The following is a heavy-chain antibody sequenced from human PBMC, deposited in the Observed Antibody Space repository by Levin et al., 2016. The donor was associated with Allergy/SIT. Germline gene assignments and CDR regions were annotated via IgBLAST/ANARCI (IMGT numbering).Heavy chain of an antibody. CDR3: ASMDTYVWGSYRGDY. D-gene: IGHD3-16*02. Sequence: WIRQPPGKGLEWVSVIYSGGSTYYADSVKGRFTISRDNSKNTLYLQMNSLRAEDTAVYYCASMDTYVWGSYRGDYWGQGTLVTVSS. V-gene: IGHV3-53*01. CDR2: IYSGGST. J-gene: IGHJ4*02.